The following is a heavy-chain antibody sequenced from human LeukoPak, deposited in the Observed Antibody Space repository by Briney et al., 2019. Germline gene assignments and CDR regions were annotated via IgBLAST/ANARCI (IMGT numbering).Heavy chain of an antibody. V-gene: IGHV4-59*08. CDR1: GGSISSYY. D-gene: IGHD2/OR15-2a*01. J-gene: IGHJ4*02. Sequence: SETLSLTCTVSGGSISSYYWSWIRQPPGKGLEWIAYISDIGSINYNPSLKSRVTISLDTSKNQLSLKLSSVTAADTAVYYCAGHHPRNTVDFWGQGTRVTVSS. CDR2: ISDIGSI. CDR3: AGHHPRNTVDF.